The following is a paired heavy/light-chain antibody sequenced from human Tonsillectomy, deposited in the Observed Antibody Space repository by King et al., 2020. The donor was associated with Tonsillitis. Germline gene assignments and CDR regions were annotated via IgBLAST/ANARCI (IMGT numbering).Light chain of an antibody. CDR2: SNN. Sequence: QSELTQPPSASETPGQRVTISCSGSISNIGSNSVNWYQQLPGTAPRLLIYSNNQRPPEVPDRFSGSKSGTSASLAISGLQSEDEANYYCATWDDTLNGPVFGGGTKLTVL. V-gene: IGLV1-44*01. CDR3: ATWDDTLNGPV. J-gene: IGLJ3*02. CDR1: ISNIGSNS.
Heavy chain of an antibody. D-gene: IGHD3-22*01. CDR1: GGSISSGGYS. CDR2: IYNDGRT. J-gene: IGHJ3*01. Sequence: HLHLQESGSGLVKPSQTLSLTCSVSGGSISSGGYSWSWIRQPPGKGLEWIGYIYNDGRTHYNPSLKSRVTISLDRSKNQFSLMLTSVTAADAAVYYCASAWDDRSGNDAFDFWGQGTMVSVSS. V-gene: IGHV4-30-2*01. CDR3: ASAWDDRSGNDAFDF.